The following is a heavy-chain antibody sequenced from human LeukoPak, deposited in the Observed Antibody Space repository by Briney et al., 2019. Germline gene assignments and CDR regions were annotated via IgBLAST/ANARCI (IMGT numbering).Heavy chain of an antibody. CDR3: ASIGDYYDSRGNWFDP. Sequence: PGGSLRLSCAASGFTFSSYGMSWVRQAPGKGLEWVSAISGSGGSTYYADSVKGRFTISRDNAKNSLYLQMNSLRAEDTAVYYCASIGDYYDSRGNWFDPWGQGTLVTVSS. D-gene: IGHD3-22*01. CDR2: ISGSGGST. V-gene: IGHV3-23*01. J-gene: IGHJ5*02. CDR1: GFTFSSYG.